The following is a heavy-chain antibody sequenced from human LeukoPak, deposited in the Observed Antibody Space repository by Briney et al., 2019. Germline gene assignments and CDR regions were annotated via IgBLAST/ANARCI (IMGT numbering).Heavy chain of an antibody. V-gene: IGHV1-3*03. D-gene: IGHD6-19*01. J-gene: IGHJ4*02. Sequence: ASVKVSCKASGYTFTDYALHWVRQAPGQSLEWMGWITTGRGDTQYSQEFQRRITITRDKSASTAYMDLSDLRSEDTAVYYCARGGKQWRGGNYFDSWGQGTLVAVSS. CDR2: ITTGRGDT. CDR3: ARGGKQWRGGNYFDS. CDR1: GYTFTDYA.